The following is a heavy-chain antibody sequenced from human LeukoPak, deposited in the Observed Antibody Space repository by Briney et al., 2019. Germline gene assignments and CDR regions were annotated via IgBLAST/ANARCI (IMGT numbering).Heavy chain of an antibody. CDR1: GYTFTSYD. J-gene: IGHJ5*02. CDR2: MNPNSGNT. V-gene: IGHV1-8*01. Sequence: GASVKVSCKASGYTFTSYDINWVRQATGQGLGWMGWMNPNSGNTGYAQKFQGRVTITRNTSISTAYMELSSLRSEDTAVYYCARAEVRYFDWLLSSQRTPAYNWFDPWGQGTLVTVSS. CDR3: ARAEVRYFDWLLSSQRTPAYNWFDP. D-gene: IGHD3-9*01.